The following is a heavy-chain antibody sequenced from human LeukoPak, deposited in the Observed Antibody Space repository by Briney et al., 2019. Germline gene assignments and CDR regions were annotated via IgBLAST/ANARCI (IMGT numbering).Heavy chain of an antibody. CDR3: AELGITMIGGV. D-gene: IGHD3-10*02. CDR1: AFTFSSYS. V-gene: IGHV3-48*03. CDR2: ISSSGSTI. Sequence: GGSLRLSCAGSAFTFSSYSMNWVRQAPGKGLEWVSYISSSGSTIYYADSVKGRFTISRDNAKNSLYLQMNSLRAEDTAVYYCAELGITMIGGVWGKGTTVTISS. J-gene: IGHJ6*04.